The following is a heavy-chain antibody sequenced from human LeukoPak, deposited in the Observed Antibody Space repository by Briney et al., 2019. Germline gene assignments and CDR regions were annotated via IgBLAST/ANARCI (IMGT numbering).Heavy chain of an antibody. CDR2: ISGSGGST. J-gene: IGHJ4*02. CDR3: AKGNWRYFDY. D-gene: IGHD1-1*01. V-gene: IGHV3-23*01. CDR1: GFTFSTYV. Sequence: GGSLRLSCAASGFTFSTYVMSWVRQAPGKGLEWVSAISGSGGSTYYADSVRGRFTISRDNSKNTLYLQMNSLGADDTAVYCCAKGNWRYFDYWGQGTLVTVSS.